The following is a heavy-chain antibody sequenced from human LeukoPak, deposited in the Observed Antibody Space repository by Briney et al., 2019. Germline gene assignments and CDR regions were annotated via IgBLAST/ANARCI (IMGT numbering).Heavy chain of an antibody. Sequence: SETLSLTCTVSGGSISSYYWSWIRQPAGKGLEWIGRIHTSGSTNYNPSLKSRVTMSVDTSKNQFSLKLSSVTAADTAVYYCAREGSKEWELPSGVWFDPWGQGTLVTVSS. D-gene: IGHD1-26*01. V-gene: IGHV4-4*07. CDR1: GGSISSYY. CDR3: AREGSKEWELPSGVWFDP. J-gene: IGHJ5*02. CDR2: IHTSGST.